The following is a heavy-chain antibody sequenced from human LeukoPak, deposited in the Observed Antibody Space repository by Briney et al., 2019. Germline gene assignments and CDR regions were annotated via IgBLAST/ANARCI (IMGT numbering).Heavy chain of an antibody. J-gene: IGHJ4*02. D-gene: IGHD2-15*01. CDR1: GFRFTEYW. CDR3: ARDSRPRGGSCFDN. CDR2: IKEDGSEQ. Sequence: GGSLRLSCAASGFRFTEYWMSWVRQAPGKGLEWVANIKEDGSEQHYVDSVKGRFTISRDDAPKSVYLQMNSLGAEDTALYYCARDSRPRGGSCFDNWGQGILVTVSS. V-gene: IGHV3-7*01.